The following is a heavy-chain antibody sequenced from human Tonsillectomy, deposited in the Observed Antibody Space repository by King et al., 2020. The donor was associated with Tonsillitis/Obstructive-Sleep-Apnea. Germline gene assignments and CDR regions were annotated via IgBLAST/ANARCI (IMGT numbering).Heavy chain of an antibody. CDR1: GFTISRHW. J-gene: IGHJ4*02. Sequence: VQLVESGGGLVQSGGALRTPRSAPGFTISRHWVSLVRQAPGKGLEGVAKLKQDGSEKQYVDSVKGRFTIPRDNAKNSLYLQLNSLRAEDTAVYYCAREGGHGMGFDYWGQGTLVTDSS. CDR3: AREGGHGMGFDY. CDR2: LKQDGSEK. V-gene: IGHV3-7*01. D-gene: IGHD3-16*01.